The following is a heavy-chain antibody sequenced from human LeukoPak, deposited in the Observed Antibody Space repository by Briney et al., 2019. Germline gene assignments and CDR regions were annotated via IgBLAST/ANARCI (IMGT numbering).Heavy chain of an antibody. CDR1: GFTFSSYA. D-gene: IGHD3-10*01. V-gene: IGHV3-7*01. CDR2: IKQDGSEK. Sequence: GGSLRLSCAASGFTFSSYAMSWVRQAPGKGLEWVANIKQDGSEKYYVDSVKGRFTISRDNAKNSLYLQMNSLRAEDTAVYYCAREKEEYYYGSGSYNWFDPWGQGTLVTVSS. CDR3: AREKEEYYYGSGSYNWFDP. J-gene: IGHJ5*02.